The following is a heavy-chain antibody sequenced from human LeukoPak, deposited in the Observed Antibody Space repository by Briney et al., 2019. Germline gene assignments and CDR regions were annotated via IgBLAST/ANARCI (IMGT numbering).Heavy chain of an antibody. D-gene: IGHD3-3*01. J-gene: IGHJ6*02. Sequence: KVSCKASGYTFTSYGISWVRQMAGKGLEWMGIIYPGDSDTRYSPSFQGQVTISADKSISTAYLQWSSLKASDTAMYYCARLVRSSGMDVWGQGTTVTVSS. V-gene: IGHV5-51*01. CDR1: GYTFTSYG. CDR2: IYPGDSDT. CDR3: ARLVRSSGMDV.